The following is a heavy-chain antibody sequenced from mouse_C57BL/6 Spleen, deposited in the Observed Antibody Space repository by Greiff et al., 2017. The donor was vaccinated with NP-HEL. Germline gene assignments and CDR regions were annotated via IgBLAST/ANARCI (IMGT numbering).Heavy chain of an antibody. D-gene: IGHD2-4*01. V-gene: IGHV1-26*01. CDR2: INPNNGGT. CDR1: GYTFTDYY. CDR3: AREDYDYAMDY. J-gene: IGHJ4*01. Sequence: VQLKQSGPELVKPGASVKISCKASGYTFTDYYMNWVKQSHGKSLEWIGDINPNNGGTRYNQKFKGKATLTVDKSSSTAYMELRSLTSEDSAVYYCAREDYDYAMDYWGQGTSVTVSS.